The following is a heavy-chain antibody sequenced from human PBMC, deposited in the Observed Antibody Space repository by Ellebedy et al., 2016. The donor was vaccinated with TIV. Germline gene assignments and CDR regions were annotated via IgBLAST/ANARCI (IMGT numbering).Heavy chain of an antibody. D-gene: IGHD7-27*01. CDR1: GFTFSSYG. CDR2: IWYDGSNK. V-gene: IGHV3-33*01. J-gene: IGHJ6*02. Sequence: PGGSLRLSCAASGFTFSSYGMHWVRQAPGKGLEWVAVIWYDGSNKYYADSVKGRFTISRDNSKNTLYLQMNSLRAEDTAVYYCARAGRLGWDYYYGMDVWGQGTTVTVSS. CDR3: ARAGRLGWDYYYGMDV.